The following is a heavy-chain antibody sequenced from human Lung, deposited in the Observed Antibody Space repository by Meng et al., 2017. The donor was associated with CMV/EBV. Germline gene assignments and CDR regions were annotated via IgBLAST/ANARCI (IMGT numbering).Heavy chain of an antibody. Sequence: QVQLQESGPGLVKPSGTLSLTCAVSGGPISSSNLWTWVRQVPGKGLEWIGEIYHSGSTNYNPSLKSRVTISVDKFKNQFSLKLGSVTAADTAVYYCARIERRRILKYCGSDCSTTDYWGQGTLVTVSS. CDR1: GGPISSSNL. V-gene: IGHV4-4*02. CDR2: IYHSGST. D-gene: IGHD2-21*02. J-gene: IGHJ4*02. CDR3: ARIERRRILKYCGSDCSTTDY.